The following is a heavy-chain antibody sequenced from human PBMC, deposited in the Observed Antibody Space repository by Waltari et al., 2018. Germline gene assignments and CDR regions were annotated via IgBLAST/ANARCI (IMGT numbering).Heavy chain of an antibody. Sequence: QVQLVQAGAEVNKSGYSVKLSCKPSGGAYSRCAISWGRKAPGQGLERMGGISPILGIANYAQKSQGRVTITADNTTSTAYMELSSLRSEDTAVYYCARDGRSSWFNYYYYMDVWGKGTTVTVSS. J-gene: IGHJ6*03. D-gene: IGHD6-13*01. V-gene: IGHV1-69*10. CDR2: ISPILGIA. CDR3: ARDGRSSWFNYYYYMDV. CDR1: GGAYSRCA.